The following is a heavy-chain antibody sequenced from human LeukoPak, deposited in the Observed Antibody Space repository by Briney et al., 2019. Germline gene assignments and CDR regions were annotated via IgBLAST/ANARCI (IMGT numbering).Heavy chain of an antibody. V-gene: IGHV4-34*01. D-gene: IGHD3-22*01. CDR2: INHSGST. CDR3: ARTTYYYDSSGLDAFDI. J-gene: IGHJ3*02. Sequence: KSSETLSLTCAVYGGYFSGYYWSWIRQTPGKGLEWIGEINHSGSTNYNPSLKSRVTISVDTSKNQFSLKLSSVTAADTAVYYCARTTYYYDSSGLDAFDIWGQGTMVTVSS. CDR1: GGYFSGYY.